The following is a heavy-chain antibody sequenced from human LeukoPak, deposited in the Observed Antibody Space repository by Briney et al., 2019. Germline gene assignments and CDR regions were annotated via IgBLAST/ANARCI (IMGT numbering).Heavy chain of an antibody. CDR3: VTDLGRSYFYFDI. Sequence: ASVKVSCRISGYSLRLLSIHWVRQAPGEGLEWMGGIDPQDGETIYAQSFKGRVTITEDTSTDTGYMELRSLRSDDTAVYYCVTDLGRSYFYFDIWGQGTLVIVSS. V-gene: IGHV1-24*01. J-gene: IGHJ4*02. CDR1: GYSLRLLS. CDR2: IDPQDGET. D-gene: IGHD3-10*01.